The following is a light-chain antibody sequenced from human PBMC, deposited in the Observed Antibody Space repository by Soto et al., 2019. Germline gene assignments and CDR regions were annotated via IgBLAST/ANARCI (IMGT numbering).Light chain of an antibody. V-gene: IGKV3-20*01. CDR2: AAS. CDR1: QSVYNN. Sequence: VITQSPSTLSVSPGERATLSCRASQSVYNNLAWYQQKPGQAPRLLIYAASRRATGIPDRFSGSGSGTDFTLTISRLEPEDFAVYYCQQYGSSVFSFGPGTKVDIK. J-gene: IGKJ3*01. CDR3: QQYGSSVFS.